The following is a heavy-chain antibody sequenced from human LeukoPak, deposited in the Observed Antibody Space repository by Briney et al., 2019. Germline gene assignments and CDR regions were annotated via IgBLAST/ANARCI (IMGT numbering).Heavy chain of an antibody. CDR2: IKQDGSEK. CDR3: ARLRLGYYFDY. J-gene: IGHJ4*02. CDR1: GFTFSSYW. Sequence: GGSLRLSCAASGFTFSSYWMSWVRQAPGKGLEWVANIKQDGSEKYYVDSVKGRFTISRDNAKNSLYLQMNSLRAEHTAVYYCARLRLGYYFDYWGQGTLVTVSS. V-gene: IGHV3-7*01. D-gene: IGHD3-16*01.